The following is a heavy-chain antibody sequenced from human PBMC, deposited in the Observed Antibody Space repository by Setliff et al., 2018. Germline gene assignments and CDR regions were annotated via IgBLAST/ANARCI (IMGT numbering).Heavy chain of an antibody. J-gene: IGHJ4*02. CDR2: IRSQRNGATT. D-gene: IGHD3-10*02. Sequence: SLRLSCTASGFDFGFNAMSWFRQAPGHGLEWVGFIRSQRNGATTDYAASVKGRFSVSRDDSKSIVYLQMDSLKSEDTAVYYCVRSSAPQVVLAADFDFWGQGTPVTVSS. V-gene: IGHV3-49*03. CDR1: GFDFGFNA. CDR3: VRSSAPQVVLAADFDF.